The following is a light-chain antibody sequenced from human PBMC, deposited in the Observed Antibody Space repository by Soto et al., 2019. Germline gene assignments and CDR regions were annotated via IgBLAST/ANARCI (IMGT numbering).Light chain of an antibody. J-gene: IGKJ2*01. CDR2: GAS. CDR1: QSVRSS. Sequence: EIVMTQSPATLSVSPGVRATLSCSARQSVRSSLAWYPQKPGQAPRLLIYGASTRAPGIPARFSGRESGTEFTLTSSSLQSEDFAGYYCQQYNSGPTYTFGQWTKLEIK. CDR3: QQYNSGPTYT. V-gene: IGKV3-15*01.